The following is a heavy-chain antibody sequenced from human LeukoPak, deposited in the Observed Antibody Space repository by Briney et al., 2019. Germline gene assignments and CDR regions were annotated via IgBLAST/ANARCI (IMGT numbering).Heavy chain of an antibody. Sequence: SETLSFTCTVSGGSISSYYWSWIRQPPGKGLEWIGYIYYSGSTNYNPSLKSRVTISVDTSKNQFSLKLSSVTAADTAVYYCAITGTTNAFDIWGQGTMVTVSS. CDR3: AITGTTNAFDI. V-gene: IGHV4-59*01. J-gene: IGHJ3*02. CDR2: IYYSGST. D-gene: IGHD1-7*01. CDR1: GGSISSYY.